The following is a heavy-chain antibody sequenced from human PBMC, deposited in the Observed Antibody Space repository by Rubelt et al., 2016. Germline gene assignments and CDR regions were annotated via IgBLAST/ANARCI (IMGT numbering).Heavy chain of an antibody. D-gene: IGHD1/OR15-1a*01. J-gene: IGHJ6*02. V-gene: IGHV4-34*01. CDR3: ARQKQPSVYYAMDV. Sequence: QVQLQQWGAGLLKPSETLSLTCAVYSGSFSGYYWTWIRQPPGKGLEWIGSIYSTGDTYSNPSLKSRVSISIDTSRTQFSRILSSVTAADTGVYYCARQKQPSVYYAMDVWGQGTTVAVSS. CDR1: SGSFSGYY. CDR2: IYSTGDT.